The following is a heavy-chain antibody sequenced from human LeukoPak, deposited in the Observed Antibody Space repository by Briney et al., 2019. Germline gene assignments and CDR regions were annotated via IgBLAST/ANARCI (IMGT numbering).Heavy chain of an antibody. CDR2: IYYSGST. CDR3: ARVAGGYPGS. J-gene: IGHJ4*02. CDR1: GGSISSSSYY. Sequence: PSETLSLTCTVSGGSISSSSYYWGWIRQPPGKGLEWIGSIYYSGSTYYNPSLKSRVTISVDTSKNQFSLKLSSVTAADTAVYYCARVAGGYPGSWGQGTLVTVSS. V-gene: IGHV4-39*01. D-gene: IGHD3-22*01.